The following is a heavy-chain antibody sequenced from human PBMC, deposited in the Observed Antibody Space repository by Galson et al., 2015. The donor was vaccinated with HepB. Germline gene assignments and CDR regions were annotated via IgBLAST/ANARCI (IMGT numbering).Heavy chain of an antibody. CDR1: GYSFTSYW. J-gene: IGHJ3*02. CDR3: ARPRGLYGPDDAFDI. Sequence: QSGAEVKKPGESLQISCKGSGYSFTSYWIAWVRQMPGKGLEWMGIIYPSDSHTIYSPSFQGQVTISADKSISTAYLQWSSLKASDTAIYYCARPRGLYGPDDAFDIWGQGTMVTVSS. V-gene: IGHV5-51*01. D-gene: IGHD2-8*01. CDR2: IYPSDSHT.